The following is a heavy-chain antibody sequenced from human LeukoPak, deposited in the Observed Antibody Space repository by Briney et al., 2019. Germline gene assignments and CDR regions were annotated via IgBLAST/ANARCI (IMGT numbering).Heavy chain of an antibody. V-gene: IGHV3-49*03. CDR3: TRDGGSGWNDY. Sequence: GGSLRLSCTASGFTFGDYAMSWFRQAPGKGLEWVSFIRSITYGGTTEYAASVEGRFTISRDDSKSIVCLQMNSLKTEDTAVYYCTRDGGSGWNDYWGQGTLVTVSS. D-gene: IGHD6-19*01. J-gene: IGHJ4*02. CDR1: GFTFGDYA. CDR2: IRSITYGGTT.